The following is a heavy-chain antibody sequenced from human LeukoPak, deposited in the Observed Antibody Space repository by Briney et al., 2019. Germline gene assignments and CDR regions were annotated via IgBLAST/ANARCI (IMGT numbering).Heavy chain of an antibody. Sequence: SETLSLTCAVYGGSFSGYYWSWIRQPPGKGLEWIGEINHSGSTNYSPSLKSRVTISVDTSKNQFSLKLSSVTAADTAVYYCARGAPRITMIVVVIKPIFDYWGQGTLVTVSS. CDR3: ARGAPRITMIVVVIKPIFDY. V-gene: IGHV4-34*01. CDR1: GGSFSGYY. D-gene: IGHD3-22*01. CDR2: INHSGST. J-gene: IGHJ4*02.